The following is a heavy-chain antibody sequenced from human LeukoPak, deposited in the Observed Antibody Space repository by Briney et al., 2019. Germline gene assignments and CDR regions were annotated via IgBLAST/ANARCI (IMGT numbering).Heavy chain of an antibody. CDR3: ARGTYNFEY. CDR2: ISYSGST. D-gene: IGHD4-11*01. CDR1: GGSISSYY. V-gene: IGHV4-59*01. Sequence: PSETLSLTCTVSGGSISSYYWSWIRQPPGKGLEWIGYISYSGSTNYNPSLKSRVPISVDTSKTQFSLKLSSVTAADTAVYYCARGTYNFEYWGQGTLVTVSS. J-gene: IGHJ4*02.